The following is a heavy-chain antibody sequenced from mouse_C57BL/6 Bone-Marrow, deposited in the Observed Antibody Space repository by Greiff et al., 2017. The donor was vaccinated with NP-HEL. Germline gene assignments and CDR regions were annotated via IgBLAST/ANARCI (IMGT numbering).Heavy chain of an antibody. J-gene: IGHJ2*01. CDR3: ARSYS. V-gene: IGHV5-6*01. Sequence: EVKLQESGGDLVKPGGSLKLSCAASGFTFSSYGMSWVRQTPDKRLEWVATISSGGSYTYYPDSVKGRFTISRDNAKNTLYLQMSSLKSEDTAMYYCARSYSWGQGTTLTVSS. CDR2: ISSGGSYT. CDR1: GFTFSSYG.